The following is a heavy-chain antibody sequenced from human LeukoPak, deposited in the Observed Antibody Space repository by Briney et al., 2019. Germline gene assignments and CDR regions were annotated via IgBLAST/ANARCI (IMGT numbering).Heavy chain of an antibody. CDR1: GFIFSSYN. Sequence: GGSLRLSCAASGFIFSSYNMNWVRQAPGKGLEWVSIISSGSSYIHYADAVKGRFTISRDNAKNSLYLQMNSLIAEDRAVFYCARQKYLRGPDVEYFDYWGQGTLVTVSS. J-gene: IGHJ4*02. CDR2: ISSGSSYI. D-gene: IGHD5/OR15-5a*01. V-gene: IGHV3-21*01. CDR3: ARQKYLRGPDVEYFDY.